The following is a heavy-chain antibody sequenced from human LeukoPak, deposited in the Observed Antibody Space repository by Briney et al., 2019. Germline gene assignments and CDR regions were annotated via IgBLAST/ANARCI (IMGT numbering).Heavy chain of an antibody. CDR1: GGSISSGGYS. D-gene: IGHD3-22*01. J-gene: IGHJ3*02. V-gene: IGHV4-30-2*05. CDR3: ARFPSRYYYDRGDAFDI. Sequence: PSETLSLTCAVSGGSISSGGYSWSWIRQPPGKGLEWIGYIYYSGSTYYNPSLKSRVTISVDTSKNQFSLKLSSVTAADTAVYYCARFPSRYYYDRGDAFDIWGQGTMVTVSS. CDR2: IYYSGST.